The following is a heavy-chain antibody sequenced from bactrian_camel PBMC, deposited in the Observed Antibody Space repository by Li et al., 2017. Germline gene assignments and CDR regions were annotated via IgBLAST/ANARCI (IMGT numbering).Heavy chain of an antibody. J-gene: IGHJ4*01. Sequence: VQLVESGGGLVQPGDSLRLSCAASGFNDMAWVRQAPGKGVEWVSDIASEGGRTYYADPVKGRLTVSRDNAKNTMYLEMNSLKSEDTALYYCTTGRYAGTNGDFAYWGQGTQVTVS. CDR2: IASEGGRT. D-gene: IGHD1*01. V-gene: IGHV3S40*01. CDR3: TTGRYAGTNGDFAY. CDR1: GFND.